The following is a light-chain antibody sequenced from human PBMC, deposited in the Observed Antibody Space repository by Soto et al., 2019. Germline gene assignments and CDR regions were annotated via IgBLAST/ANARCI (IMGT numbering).Light chain of an antibody. J-gene: IGLJ1*01. CDR3: SSYTSSSTLEYV. CDR2: EVS. Sequence: QSALTQPASVSGSPGQSITISCTGTSGDVGGYNYVSWYQQHPGKAPKLMIYEVSNRPSGVSNRFSGSKSGNTASLTISGLQAEDEADYYCSSYTSSSTLEYVFXTGTKLTVL. CDR1: SGDVGGYNY. V-gene: IGLV2-14*01.